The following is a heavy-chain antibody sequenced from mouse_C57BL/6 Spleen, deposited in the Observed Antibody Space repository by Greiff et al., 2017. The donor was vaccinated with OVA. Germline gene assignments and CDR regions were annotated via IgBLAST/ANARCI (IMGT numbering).Heavy chain of an antibody. CDR2: FYPGSGSI. CDR1: GYTFTEYT. CDR3: ARHGDGGATGYYYAMDY. Sequence: VKLQESGAELVKPGASVKLSCKASGYTFTEYTIHWVKQRSGQGLEWIGWFYPGSGSIKYNEKFKDKATLTADKSSSTVYMALSRLTSEDSAVYCWARHGDGGATGYYYAMDYWGQGTSVTVSS. D-gene: IGHD3-1*01. V-gene: IGHV1-62-2*01. J-gene: IGHJ4*01.